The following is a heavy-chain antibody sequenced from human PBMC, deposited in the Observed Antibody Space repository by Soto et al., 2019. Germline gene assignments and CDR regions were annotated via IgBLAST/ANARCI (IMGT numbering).Heavy chain of an antibody. J-gene: IGHJ3*02. CDR2: ISYDGSNK. CDR1: GFTFSNYG. Sequence: GGSLRLSXAASGFTFSNYGMHWARQAPGKGLEWVAVISYDGSNKYHADSVKGRYTISRDNSKNTLYLQMNSLRAEDTAVYYCAKDKSQWRAGAFDIWGQGTMVTVSS. V-gene: IGHV3-30*18. D-gene: IGHD6-19*01. CDR3: AKDKSQWRAGAFDI.